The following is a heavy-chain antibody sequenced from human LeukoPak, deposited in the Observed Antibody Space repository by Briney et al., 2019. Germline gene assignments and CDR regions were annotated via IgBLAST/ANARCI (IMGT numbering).Heavy chain of an antibody. J-gene: IGHJ4*02. D-gene: IGHD3-22*01. Sequence: PGGSLRLSCTASGFTFGDYAMSWFRQAPGKGLEWVGFIRSKAYGGTTEYAASVKGRFTISRDDSKSIAYLQMNSLKTEDTAVYYCTSGDYYDSSGYFGEDYWGQGTLVTVSS. CDR1: GFTFGDYA. CDR3: TSGDYYDSSGYFGEDY. CDR2: IRSKAYGGTT. V-gene: IGHV3-49*03.